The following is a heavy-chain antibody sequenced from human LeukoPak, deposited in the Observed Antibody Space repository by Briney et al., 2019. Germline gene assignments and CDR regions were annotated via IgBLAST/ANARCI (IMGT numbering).Heavy chain of an antibody. D-gene: IGHD2-15*01. CDR3: ARADRSVVAAYY. CDR2: ISYDGSNK. V-gene: IGHV3-30*04. CDR1: GFTFCSYA. Sequence: GRSLRLSCAASGFTFCSYAMHWVRQAPGKGLEWVAVISYDGSNKYYADSVKGRFTISRDNSKNTLYLQMNSLRAEDTAVYYCARADRSVVAAYYWGQGTLVTVSS. J-gene: IGHJ4*02.